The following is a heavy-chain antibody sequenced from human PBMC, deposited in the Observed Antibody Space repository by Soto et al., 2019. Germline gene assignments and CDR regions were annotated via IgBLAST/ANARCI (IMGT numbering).Heavy chain of an antibody. J-gene: IGHJ4*02. Sequence: PGGSLRLSCAASGFTFSSYAMHWVRQAPGKGLEWVAVISYDGRNKYYADSVKGRFTISRDNSKNTLYLQMNSLRAEETAVYYCASQGYYDSSGYYPDYWGQGTLVTVSS. D-gene: IGHD3-22*01. CDR1: GFTFSSYA. CDR3: ASQGYYDSSGYYPDY. V-gene: IGHV3-30*04. CDR2: ISYDGRNK.